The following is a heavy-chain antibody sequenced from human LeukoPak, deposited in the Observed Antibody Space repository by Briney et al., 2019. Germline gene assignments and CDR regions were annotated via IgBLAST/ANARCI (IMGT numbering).Heavy chain of an antibody. CDR2: IYHSGST. CDR1: GGSISSYY. V-gene: IGHV4-59*01. J-gene: IGHJ3*02. D-gene: IGHD3-9*01. CDR3: ARDGAVDILTGYGAFYI. Sequence: SETLSLTCTVSGGSISSYYWSWIRQPPGKGLEWIGYIYHSGSTKYNPSLKSRVTISVDTSKNQFSLKLNSVTAADTAIYYCARDGAVDILTGYGAFYIWGQGTMVIVS.